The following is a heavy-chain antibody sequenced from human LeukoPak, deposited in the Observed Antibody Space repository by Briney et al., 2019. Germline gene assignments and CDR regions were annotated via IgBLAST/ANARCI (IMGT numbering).Heavy chain of an antibody. CDR2: ISQSAIA. J-gene: IGHJ4*02. D-gene: IGHD2-15*01. V-gene: IGHV4-38-2*01. CDR1: GYSINNAHY. CDR3: ARASVEHSIVAGDYFDY. Sequence: PSETLSLACAVSGYSINNAHYWAWIRQPPGKGLEWIGNISQSAIASYNPPLKSRVTISLDTSNNHFSLDLRSVTAADTAVYFCARASVEHSIVAGDYFDYWGQGTLVTVSS.